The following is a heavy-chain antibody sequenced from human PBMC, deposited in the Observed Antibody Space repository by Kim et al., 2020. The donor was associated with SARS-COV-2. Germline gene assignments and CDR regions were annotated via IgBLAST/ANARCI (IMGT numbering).Heavy chain of an antibody. CDR3: PLTVVTPFDY. CDR2: IYYSGST. J-gene: IGHJ4*02. CDR1: GGSISSSSYY. V-gene: IGHV4-39*01. Sequence: SETLSLTCTVSGGSISSSSYYWGWIRQPPGKGLEWIGSIYYSGSTYYNPSLKSRVTISVDTSKNQFSLKLSSVTAADTAVYYCPLTVVTPFDYWGQGTLVTVSS. D-gene: IGHD2-21*02.